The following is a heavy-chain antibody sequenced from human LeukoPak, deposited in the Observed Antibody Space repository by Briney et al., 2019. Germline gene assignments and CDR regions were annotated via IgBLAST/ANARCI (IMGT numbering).Heavy chain of an antibody. CDR3: ARTHIVATTTFDY. V-gene: IGHV1-2*02. D-gene: IGHD5-12*01. CDR1: GYTFTGYY. J-gene: IGHJ4*02. Sequence: ASVKVSCKASGYTFTGYYMHWVRQAPGQGLEWMGWINPNSGGTNYAQKFQGRVTMTRDTSISTAYMELSSLRSEDTAVYYCARTHIVATTTFDYWGQGTLVTVSS. CDR2: INPNSGGT.